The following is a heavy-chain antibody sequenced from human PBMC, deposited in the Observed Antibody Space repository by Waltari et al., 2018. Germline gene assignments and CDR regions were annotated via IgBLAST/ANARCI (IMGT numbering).Heavy chain of an antibody. CDR2: INPTDGNT. D-gene: IGHD3-10*01. V-gene: IGHV1-46*01. CDR1: GYTFTTHY. CDR3: ARGSSGTFYNYLES. J-gene: IGHJ4*02. Sequence: QVRLVQSGAEVKKPGASVRVSCKASGYTFTTHYIHWVRQAPGQGLEWMGIINPTDGNTNYAQKFQGRVTMTTGTSTTTVYLDLSSLRSDDTAVYYCARGSSGTFYNYLESWGQGTLVTVSS.